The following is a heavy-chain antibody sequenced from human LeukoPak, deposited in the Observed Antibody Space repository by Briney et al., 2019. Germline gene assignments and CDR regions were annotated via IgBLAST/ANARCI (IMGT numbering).Heavy chain of an antibody. CDR3: ARNTDY. J-gene: IGHJ4*02. Sequence: SETLSLTCAVYGGPFSGYYWSWIRQPPGKGLEWIGEINHSGSTNYNPSLKSRVTISVDTSKNQFSLKLSSVTAADTAVYYCARNTDYWGQGTLVTVSS. V-gene: IGHV4-34*01. CDR1: GGPFSGYY. CDR2: INHSGST.